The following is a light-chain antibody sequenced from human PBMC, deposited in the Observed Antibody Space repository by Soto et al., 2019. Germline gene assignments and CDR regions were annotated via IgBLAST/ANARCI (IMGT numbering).Light chain of an antibody. Sequence: DIQMTQSPSSLYASVGDRVTITCRASQSISSYLNWYQQKPGKAPRLLIYAASSLQSGVPSRFSGFGSGTDFTLTISGRQPEDCEIFYCQQSYSTPWTFGQGTKVEIK. V-gene: IGKV1-39*01. CDR2: AAS. J-gene: IGKJ1*01. CDR1: QSISSY. CDR3: QQSYSTPWT.